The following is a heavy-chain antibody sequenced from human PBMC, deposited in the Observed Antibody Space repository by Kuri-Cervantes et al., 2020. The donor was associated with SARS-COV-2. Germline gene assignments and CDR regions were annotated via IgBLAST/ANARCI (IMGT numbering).Heavy chain of an antibody. Sequence: SVKVSCKASGGTFSSYATSWVRQAPGQGLEWMGGIIPIFGTANYAQKFQGRVTITTDESTSTAYTELSSLRSEDTAVYYCATGVTIFGVAPGSYWGQGTLVTVSS. CDR1: GGTFSSYA. CDR3: ATGVTIFGVAPGSY. CDR2: IIPIFGTA. J-gene: IGHJ4*02. V-gene: IGHV1-69*05. D-gene: IGHD3-3*01.